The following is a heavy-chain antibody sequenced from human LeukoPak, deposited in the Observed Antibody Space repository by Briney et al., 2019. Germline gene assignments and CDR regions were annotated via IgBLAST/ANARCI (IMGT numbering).Heavy chain of an antibody. CDR3: ARRPGYYDILTGYGYRKGWFDP. J-gene: IGHJ5*02. CDR1: GGSISSYY. D-gene: IGHD3-9*01. Sequence: SETLSLTCTVSGGSISSYYWSWIRQPAGKGLEWIGRIYTSGSTNYNPSLKSRVTMSVDTSKNQFSLKLSSVTAADTAVYYCARRPGYYDILTGYGYRKGWFDPWGQGTLVTVSS. V-gene: IGHV4-4*07. CDR2: IYTSGST.